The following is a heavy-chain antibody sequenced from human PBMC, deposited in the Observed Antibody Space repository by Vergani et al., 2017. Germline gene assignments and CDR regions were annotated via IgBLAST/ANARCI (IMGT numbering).Heavy chain of an antibody. V-gene: IGHV4-34*11. D-gene: IGHD5-18*01. CDR2: IYYSGST. Sequence: QVQLQQWGAGLLKPSETLSLTCAVYGGSFSGYYWSWIRQPPGKGLEWIGYIYYSGSTNYNPSLKSRVTISVDTSKNQFSLKLSSVTAADTAVYYCARGYSFNGYYMDVWGKGTTVTVSS. CDR3: ARGYSFNGYYMDV. J-gene: IGHJ6*03. CDR1: GGSFSGYY.